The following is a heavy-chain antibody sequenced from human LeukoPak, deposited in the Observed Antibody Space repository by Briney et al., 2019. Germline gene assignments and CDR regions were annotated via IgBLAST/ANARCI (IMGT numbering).Heavy chain of an antibody. CDR3: ARAPSEIGGYYPEYFRH. Sequence: GGSLRLSCAASGFTFSTYWMHWVRHAPGKGLVWVSRIKIDGSTNYADSVKGRFTISRDNAKNTVSLQMNSLRPEDTGVYYCARAPSEIGGYYPEYFRHWGQGTLVTVSS. J-gene: IGHJ1*01. CDR1: GFTFSTYW. D-gene: IGHD3-22*01. CDR2: IKIDGST. V-gene: IGHV3-74*01.